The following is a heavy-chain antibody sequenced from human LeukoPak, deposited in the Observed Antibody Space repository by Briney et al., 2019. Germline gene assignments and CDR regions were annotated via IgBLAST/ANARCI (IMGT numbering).Heavy chain of an antibody. V-gene: IGHV4-61*02. CDR2: IYTSGST. CDR1: GGSISSGSYY. J-gene: IGHJ6*03. Sequence: PSETLSLTCTVSGGSISSGSYYWSWIRQPAGKGLEWIGRIYTSGSTNYNPSLKSRVTISVDTSKNQFSLKLSSVTAADTAVYYCARVQREARPNYYMDVWGEGTTVTVSS. CDR3: ARVQREARPNYYMDV. D-gene: IGHD1-26*01.